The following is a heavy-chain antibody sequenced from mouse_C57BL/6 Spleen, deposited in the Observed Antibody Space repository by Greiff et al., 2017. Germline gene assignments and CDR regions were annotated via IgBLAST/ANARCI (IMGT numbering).Heavy chain of an antibody. CDR2: IYPGDGDT. CDR3: ARSFDYDVAMDY. Sequence: QVQLKESGPELVKPGASVKISCKASGYAFSSSWMNWVKQRPGKGLEWIGRIYPGDGDTNYNGKFKGKATLTADKSSSTAYMQLSSLTSEDSAVYFCARSFDYDVAMDYWGQGTSVTVSS. J-gene: IGHJ4*01. V-gene: IGHV1-82*01. D-gene: IGHD2-4*01. CDR1: GYAFSSSW.